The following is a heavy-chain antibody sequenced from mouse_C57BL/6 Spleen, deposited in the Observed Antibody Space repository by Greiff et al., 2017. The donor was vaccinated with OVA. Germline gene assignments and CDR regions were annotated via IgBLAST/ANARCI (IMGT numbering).Heavy chain of an antibody. CDR2: IDPETGGT. V-gene: IGHV1-15*01. Sequence: VQLQESGAELVRPGASVTLSCKASGYTFTDYEMHWVKQTPVHGLEWIGAIDPETGGTAYNQKFKGKAILTADKSSSTAYMELRSLTSEDSAVYYCTRGGVTTPVAYWGQGTLVTVSA. CDR1: GYTFTDYE. D-gene: IGHD2-2*01. CDR3: TRGGVTTPVAY. J-gene: IGHJ3*01.